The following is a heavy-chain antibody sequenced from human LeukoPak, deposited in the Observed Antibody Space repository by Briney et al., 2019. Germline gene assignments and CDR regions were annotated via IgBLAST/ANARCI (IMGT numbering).Heavy chain of an antibody. CDR2: ISSSSSYI. V-gene: IGHV3-21*01. Sequence: GGSLRLSCAASGFTFSSYSMNWVRQAPGKGLEWVSSISSSSSYIHYADSVKGRFTISRDNAKNSLYLQMNSLRAEDTAVYYCARDPEMATTLFDYWGQGTLVTVSS. D-gene: IGHD5-24*01. CDR3: ARDPEMATTLFDY. J-gene: IGHJ4*02. CDR1: GFTFSSYS.